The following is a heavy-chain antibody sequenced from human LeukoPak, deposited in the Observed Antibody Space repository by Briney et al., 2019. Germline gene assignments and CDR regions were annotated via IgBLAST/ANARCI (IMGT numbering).Heavy chain of an antibody. D-gene: IGHD2-2*02. V-gene: IGHV7-4-1*02. CDR1: GYTFTSYA. Sequence: ASVKVSCKASGYTFTSYAMNWVRQAPGQGLEWMGWINTNTGNPTYAQGFTGWFVFSLDTSVSTAYLQISSLKAEDTAVYYCASYTSPRYYYGMDVWGQGTTVTVSS. J-gene: IGHJ6*02. CDR3: ASYTSPRYYYGMDV. CDR2: INTNTGNP.